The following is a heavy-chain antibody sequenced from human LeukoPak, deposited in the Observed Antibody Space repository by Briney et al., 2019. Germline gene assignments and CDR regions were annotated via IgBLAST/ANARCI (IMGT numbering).Heavy chain of an antibody. V-gene: IGHV4-31*03. CDR1: GGSISSGGYY. J-gene: IGHJ4*02. CDR2: IYYSGST. CDR3: AREQSGSYDY. Sequence: SQTLSLTCTVSGGSISSGGYYWSWIRQHPGKGLEWIGYIYYSGSTYYNPSLKSRVTISVDTSKNQFSLKLSSVAAADTAVYYCAREQSGSYDYWGQGTLVTVSS. D-gene: IGHD1-26*01.